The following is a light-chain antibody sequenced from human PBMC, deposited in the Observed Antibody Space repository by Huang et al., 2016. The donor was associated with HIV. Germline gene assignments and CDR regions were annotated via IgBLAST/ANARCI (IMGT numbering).Light chain of an antibody. CDR2: GAS. V-gene: IGKV3-15*01. CDR1: QSIATN. CDR3: QQYNEWPPWT. J-gene: IGKJ1*01. Sequence: ETVMTQSPATLSVSPGGKATLPCRASQSIATNLAVYQHRPGQPPRVLVFGASARAGGGPARCRGSGCGTDFTLTISGLQSEDFAVDYCQQYNEWPPWTFGQGTKVEI.